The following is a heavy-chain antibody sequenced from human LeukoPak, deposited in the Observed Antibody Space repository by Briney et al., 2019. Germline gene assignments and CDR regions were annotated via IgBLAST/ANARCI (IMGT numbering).Heavy chain of an antibody. CDR1: GFRFSSYD. J-gene: IGHJ5*01. Sequence: GGSLRLSCVGSGFRFSSYDMNWVRQAPGRGLEWLSYLTRTSSATWYADSVKGRFTIFRDNAKSSLYLQMNSLRVEDTAVYYCATGGSEYRSDWFDSWGQGTLVNVAS. D-gene: IGHD5-18*01. CDR3: ATGGSEYRSDWFDS. CDR2: LTRTSSAT. V-gene: IGHV3-48*01.